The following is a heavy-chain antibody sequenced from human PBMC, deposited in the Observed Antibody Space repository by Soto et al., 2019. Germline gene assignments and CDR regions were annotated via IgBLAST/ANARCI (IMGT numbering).Heavy chain of an antibody. CDR2: ISVYHGNT. CDR1: GYNFLNYG. V-gene: IGHV1-18*04. D-gene: IGHD3-10*02. J-gene: IGHJ4*02. CDR3: ARDHGGATMSLLY. Sequence: ASVKVSCKTSGYNFLNYGMSWVRQAPGQGPEWMGWISVYHGNTIYAQNFQGRVTMTTDTSTSTAYMELTSLRSDDTGVYYCARDHGGATMSLLYWGQGTLVTVSS.